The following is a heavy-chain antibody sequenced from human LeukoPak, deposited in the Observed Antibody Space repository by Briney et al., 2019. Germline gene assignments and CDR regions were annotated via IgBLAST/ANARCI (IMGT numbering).Heavy chain of an antibody. CDR3: ARFVTGDGAFDI. V-gene: IGHV4-39*01. D-gene: IGHD7-27*01. Sequence: PSETLSLTCAVSGGSISSSSYYWGWIRQPPGKGLEWIGSIYYSGNTYYNPSLRGRVTISVDTSKNQFSLKLSSVTAADTAVYYCARFVTGDGAFDIWGQGTMVTVSS. CDR2: IYYSGNT. J-gene: IGHJ3*02. CDR1: GGSISSSSYY.